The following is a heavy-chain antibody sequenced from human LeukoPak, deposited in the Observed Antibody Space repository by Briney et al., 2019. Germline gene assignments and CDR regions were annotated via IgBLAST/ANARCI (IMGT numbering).Heavy chain of an antibody. CDR1: GFTFSSYA. J-gene: IGHJ4*02. CDR2: ISGSGGST. V-gene: IGHV3-23*01. CDR3: ARGGYSGYDAH. D-gene: IGHD5-12*01. Sequence: GGSLRLSCAASGFTFSSYAMSWVRQAPGKGLEWVSAISGSGGSTYYADSVKGRFTISRDNSKNTLYLQMNSLRAEDTAVYYCARGGYSGYDAHWGQGTLVTVSS.